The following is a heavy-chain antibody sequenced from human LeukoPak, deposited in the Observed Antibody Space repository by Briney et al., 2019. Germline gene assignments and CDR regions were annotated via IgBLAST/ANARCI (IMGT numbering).Heavy chain of an antibody. CDR3: AKCSGWFVRGKDYYYYYMDV. CDR2: VSTTGGST. D-gene: IGHD6-19*01. Sequence: GGTLRLSCTASGITFSSYGMSWVRQAPGKGLEWVSTVSTTGGSTYYADSVKGRFTISRDNSKDTLYLQMNSLRAEDTAVYYCAKCSGWFVRGKDYYYYYMDVWGKGTTVTVSS. J-gene: IGHJ6*03. V-gene: IGHV3-23*01. CDR1: GITFSSYG.